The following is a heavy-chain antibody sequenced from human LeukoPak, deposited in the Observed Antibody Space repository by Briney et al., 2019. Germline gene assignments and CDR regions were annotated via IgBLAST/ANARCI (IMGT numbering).Heavy chain of an antibody. CDR2: IYYSGST. Sequence: PSETLSLTCTVSGGSISGADYYWSWIRQPPGKELEWIGFIYYSGSTNYNPSLKSRVTISEDTSKNQFSLKLSSVTAADTAVYFCARAEVTFYYGTSGYYFDYWGRGTLVTVSS. CDR3: ARAEVTFYYGTSGYYFDY. CDR1: GGSISGADYY. D-gene: IGHD3-22*01. J-gene: IGHJ4*02. V-gene: IGHV4-61*08.